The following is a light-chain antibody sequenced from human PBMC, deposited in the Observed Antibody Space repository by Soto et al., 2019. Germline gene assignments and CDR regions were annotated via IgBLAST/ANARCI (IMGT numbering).Light chain of an antibody. CDR3: QQSYSTPRT. CDR1: QSISTY. CDR2: DAS. V-gene: IGKV1-39*01. Sequence: DLQMTQSPSSLSASVGDRVTITCRASQSISTYLNWYQQRPGKAPKLLIFDASSLQSGVPSRFSGSGSGTDFTLTINSLQPEDFATYYCQQSYSTPRTFGQGTKVEIK. J-gene: IGKJ1*01.